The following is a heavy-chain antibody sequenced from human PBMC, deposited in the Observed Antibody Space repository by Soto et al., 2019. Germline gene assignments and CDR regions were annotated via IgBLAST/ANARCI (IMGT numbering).Heavy chain of an antibody. J-gene: IGHJ5*02. Sequence: EVQLVESGGGLVQPGGSLRLSCAASGFTVSSNYMSWVRQAPGKGLEWVSVIYSGGSTYYADSAKGRFTISRDNSKNTLYLQMTSLRAGETAVYYCARQGLVYDWFAPWGQGTVVHVSP. V-gene: IGHV3-66*04. CDR1: GFTVSSNY. D-gene: IGHD6-19*01. CDR2: IYSGGST. CDR3: ARQGLVYDWFAP.